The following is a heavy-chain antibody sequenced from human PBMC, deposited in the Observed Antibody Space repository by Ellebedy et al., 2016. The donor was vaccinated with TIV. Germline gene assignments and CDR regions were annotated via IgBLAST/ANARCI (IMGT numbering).Heavy chain of an antibody. Sequence: GESLKISXAASGFTFSTYSMNWVRQAPGKGLEWVSYISSGSSTIYYADSVKGQFTISRDTAKNTVYLQLTGLRVEDTAIYYCARTPTTALSWYFDLWGRGTLVTVSS. J-gene: IGHJ2*01. CDR2: ISSGSSTI. CDR3: ARTPTTALSWYFDL. D-gene: IGHD4-17*01. V-gene: IGHV3-48*04. CDR1: GFTFSTYS.